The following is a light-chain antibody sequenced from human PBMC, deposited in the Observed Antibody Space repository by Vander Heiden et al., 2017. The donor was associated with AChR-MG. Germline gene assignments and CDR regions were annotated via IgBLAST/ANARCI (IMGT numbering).Light chain of an antibody. J-gene: IGLJ3*02. Sequence: QSVLTQPPSASGTPGQTITISCSGSSSDVGSNTVDWYQQLPGTAPKLLIYSNVQRPSGVPDRFSGSKSGTSASLAISGLLSEDEADYYCAAWDDSMNGHVFGGGTKLTVL. CDR1: SSDVGSNT. CDR3: AAWDDSMNGHV. V-gene: IGLV1-44*01. CDR2: SNV.